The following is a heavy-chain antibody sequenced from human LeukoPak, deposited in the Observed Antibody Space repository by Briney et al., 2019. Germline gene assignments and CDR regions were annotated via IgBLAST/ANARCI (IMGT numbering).Heavy chain of an antibody. Sequence: SQTLSLTCTVSGGSISSGGYYWSWLRQHPGKGLEWIGNIYYSGSTDYNPSLKSRVTISVDTSKNQFSLKLSSVTAADTAVYHCAREGRGYCSGGSCRKNWFDPWGQGTLVTVSS. CDR3: AREGRGYCSGGSCRKNWFDP. J-gene: IGHJ5*02. CDR2: IYYSGST. D-gene: IGHD2-15*01. V-gene: IGHV4-31*03. CDR1: GGSISSGGYY.